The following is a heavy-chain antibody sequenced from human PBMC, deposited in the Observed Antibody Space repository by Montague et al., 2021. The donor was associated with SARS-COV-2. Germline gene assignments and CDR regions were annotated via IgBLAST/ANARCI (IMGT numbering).Heavy chain of an antibody. Sequence: SETLSLTCTVSGDPISSSSYYWGWIRQPPGKGLAWIGNKHYSVLTYNNPSLKNRVTISVDTSKNQFSLKLSSVTAADTAVYYCVRDGYTHVDYWGQGTLVTVSS. CDR3: VRDGYTHVDY. V-gene: IGHV4-39*02. D-gene: IGHD5-24*01. CDR2: KHYSVLT. CDR1: GDPISSSSYY. J-gene: IGHJ4*02.